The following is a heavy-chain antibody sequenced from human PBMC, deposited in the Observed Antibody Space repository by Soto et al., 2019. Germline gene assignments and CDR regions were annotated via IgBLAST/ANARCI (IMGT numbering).Heavy chain of an antibody. J-gene: IGHJ6*02. V-gene: IGHV1-18*01. Sequence: ASVKVSCKASGYTFTSYGISWVRQAPGQGLEWMGWISAYNGNTNYAQKLQGRVTMATDTSTSTAYMELRRLRSDDTAVYYCARSFPKGIVVVPAAITYYYYGMDVWGQGTTVTVAS. CDR1: GYTFTSYG. CDR2: ISAYNGNT. CDR3: ARSFPKGIVVVPAAITYYYYGMDV. D-gene: IGHD2-2*01.